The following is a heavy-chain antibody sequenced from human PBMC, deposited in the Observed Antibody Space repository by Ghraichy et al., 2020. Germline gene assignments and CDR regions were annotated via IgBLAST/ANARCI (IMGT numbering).Heavy chain of an antibody. Sequence: SETLSLTCAVYGGSFSGYYWSWIRQPPGKGLEWIGEINHSGSTNYNPSLKSRVTISVDTSKNQFSLKLSSVTAADTAVYYCARVPYNNQSKYRNTGHFDYWGQGTLVTVSS. D-gene: IGHD2/OR15-2a*01. CDR3: ARVPYNNQSKYRNTGHFDY. CDR1: GGSFSGYY. J-gene: IGHJ4*02. V-gene: IGHV4-34*01. CDR2: INHSGST.